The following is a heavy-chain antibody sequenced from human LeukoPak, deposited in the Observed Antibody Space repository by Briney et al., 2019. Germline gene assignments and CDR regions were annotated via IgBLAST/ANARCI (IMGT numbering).Heavy chain of an antibody. J-gene: IGHJ4*02. V-gene: IGHV3-74*01. CDR1: GFSFSNFW. D-gene: IGHD2-2*01. CDR3: AKLPYCSSTSCPPDDY. CDR2: ISSDGSTT. Sequence: GGSLRLSCAASGFSFSNFWMHWVRQAPGKGLVCVSHISSDGSTTTYADSVKGRFTISRDNAENTLFLQMNSLRAEDTAVYYCAKLPYCSSTSCPPDDYWGQGTLVTVSS.